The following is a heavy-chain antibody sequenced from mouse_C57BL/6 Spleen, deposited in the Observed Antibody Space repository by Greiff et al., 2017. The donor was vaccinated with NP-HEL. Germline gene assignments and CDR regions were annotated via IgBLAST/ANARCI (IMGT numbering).Heavy chain of an antibody. CDR1: GFTFSDYG. J-gene: IGHJ3*01. Sequence: EVQGVESGGGLVKPGGSLKLSCAASGFTFSDYGMHWVRQAPEKGLEWVAYISSGSSTIYYADTVKGRFTISRDNAKNTLFLQMTSLRSEDTAMYYCARNFYYGNYGFAYWGQGTLVTVSA. CDR2: ISSGSSTI. V-gene: IGHV5-17*01. D-gene: IGHD2-1*01. CDR3: ARNFYYGNYGFAY.